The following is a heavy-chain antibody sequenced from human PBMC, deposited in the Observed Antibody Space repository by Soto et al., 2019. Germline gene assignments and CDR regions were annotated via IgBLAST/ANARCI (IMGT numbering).Heavy chain of an antibody. D-gene: IGHD6-13*01. J-gene: IGHJ4*02. CDR3: ARVEPGIAGPFDY. Sequence: EVQLVESGGGLVQPGGSLRLSCAASGFTFSSYSMNWVRQAPGKGLEWVSYISSSSSTIYYADSVKGRFTISRDNAKNPLYLQMNSLRDEDTAVYYCARVEPGIAGPFDYWGQGTLVTVSS. CDR1: GFTFSSYS. V-gene: IGHV3-48*02. CDR2: ISSSSSTI.